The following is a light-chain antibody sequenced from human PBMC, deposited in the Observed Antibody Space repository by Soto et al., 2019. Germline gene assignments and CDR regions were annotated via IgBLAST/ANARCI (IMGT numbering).Light chain of an antibody. CDR3: MQALQTTPT. V-gene: IGKV2-28*01. J-gene: IGKJ1*01. CDR2: SXA. CDR1: QSLMHTNGYYS. Sequence: IVMSQFPLSLSVTPGGPASMSXSSSQSLMHTNGYYSLDWXVQKQGXSPQXXXDSXASRASGVPDRLSGSGSGKDFTLKISRVDADDVGVYYFMQALQTTPTFGQGTKVDIK.